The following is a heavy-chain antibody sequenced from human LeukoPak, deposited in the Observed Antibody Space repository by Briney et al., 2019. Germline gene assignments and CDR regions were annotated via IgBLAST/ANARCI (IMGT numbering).Heavy chain of an antibody. CDR3: ARATENDYGDYGAFDI. J-gene: IGHJ3*02. CDR1: GFTFSDYY. V-gene: IGHV3-11*01. Sequence: GGSLRLSCAASGFTFSDYYMSWIRQAPGKGLEWVSYISSSGSTIYYADSVKGRFTISRDNAKNSLYLQMNSLRAEDTAVYYCARATENDYGDYGAFDIWGQGTMVTVSS. CDR2: ISSSGSTI. D-gene: IGHD4-17*01.